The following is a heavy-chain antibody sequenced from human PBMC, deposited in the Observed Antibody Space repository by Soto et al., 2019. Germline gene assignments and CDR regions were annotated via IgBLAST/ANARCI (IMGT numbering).Heavy chain of an antibody. CDR3: ARDKSPYSSGWHNRHFDY. D-gene: IGHD6-19*01. J-gene: IGHJ4*02. Sequence: QVQMVESGGGVVQPGRSLRLSCAASGFTFSSYAMHWVRQAPGKGLKWVAVISYDGSNKYYADSVKGRFTISRDNSKNTLYLQMNSQRAEDTAVYYCARDKSPYSSGWHNRHFDYWCQGTLVSVSS. CDR1: GFTFSSYA. CDR2: ISYDGSNK. V-gene: IGHV3-30-3*01.